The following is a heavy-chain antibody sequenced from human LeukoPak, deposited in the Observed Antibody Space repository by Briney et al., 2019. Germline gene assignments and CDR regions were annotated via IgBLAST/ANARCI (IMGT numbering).Heavy chain of an antibody. CDR3: AKDWDDSSGYH. CDR2: ISYDGSNK. Sequence: GGSLRLSCAASGFTFSSYGMHWVSQAPGKGLEWVAVISYDGSNKYYADSVKGRFTISRDNSKNTLYLQMNSLRAEDTAVYYCAKDWDDSSGYHWGQGTLVTVSS. CDR1: GFTFSSYG. J-gene: IGHJ4*02. D-gene: IGHD3-22*01. V-gene: IGHV3-30*18.